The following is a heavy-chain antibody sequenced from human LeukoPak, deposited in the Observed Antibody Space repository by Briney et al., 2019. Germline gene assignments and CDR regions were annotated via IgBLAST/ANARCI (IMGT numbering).Heavy chain of an antibody. J-gene: IGHJ5*02. CDR2: IYYSGST. CDR3: ARMYSSSWYLTRSQNWFDP. D-gene: IGHD6-13*01. CDR1: GGSISSYY. Sequence: PSETLSLTCTVSGGSISSYYWSWIRQPPGKGLEWIGYIYYSGSTNYNPSLKSRVTISVDTSKNQFSLKLSSVTAADTAAYYCARMYSSSWYLTRSQNWFDPWGQGTLVTVSS. V-gene: IGHV4-59*01.